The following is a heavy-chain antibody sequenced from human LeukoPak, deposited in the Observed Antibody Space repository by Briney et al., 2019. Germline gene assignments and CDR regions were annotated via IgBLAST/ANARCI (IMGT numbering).Heavy chain of an antibody. CDR1: GFTFSSNG. CDR2: IRNHGNDE. J-gene: IGHJ4*02. V-gene: IGHV3-30*02. CDR3: AKDASWSLDY. Sequence: PGGSLRLSCAASGFTFSSNGMHWVRQAPGKGLEWVAIIRNHGNDEYHADSVKGRFSVSRDNSKNTMYLQMNSLRAEDTAVYYCAKDASWSLDYWGQGTLVTVSP. D-gene: IGHD6-13*01.